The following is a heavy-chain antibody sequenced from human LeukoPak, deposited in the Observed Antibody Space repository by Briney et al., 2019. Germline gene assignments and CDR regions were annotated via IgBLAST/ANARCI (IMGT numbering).Heavy chain of an antibody. CDR2: FDPEDGET. J-gene: IGHJ4*02. CDR3: ATGRVGVWNVVLFDY. Sequence: ASVKVSCKVSGYTLTELSIHWVRQAPGKGLEWMGDFDPEDGETIYAQKFQGRVTMTEDTSTDTAYMELSSLRSEDTAVYYCATGRVGVWNVVLFDYWGQGTLVTVSS. D-gene: IGHD3-22*01. V-gene: IGHV1-24*01. CDR1: GYTLTELS.